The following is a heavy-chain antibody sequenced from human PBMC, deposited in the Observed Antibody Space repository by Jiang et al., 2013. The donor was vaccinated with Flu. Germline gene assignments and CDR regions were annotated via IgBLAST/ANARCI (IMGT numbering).Heavy chain of an antibody. CDR3: ARVPYYSDSSETNNWFDP. Sequence: GLVKPSETLSLTCTVSGGSISSYYWSWIRQPPGKGLEWIGYIYYSGSTNYNPSLKSRVTISVDTSKNQFSLKLSSVTAADTAVYYCARVPYYSDSSETNNWFDPWGQGTLVTVSS. J-gene: IGHJ5*02. CDR1: GGSISSYY. CDR2: IYYSGST. D-gene: IGHD3-22*01. V-gene: IGHV4-59*01.